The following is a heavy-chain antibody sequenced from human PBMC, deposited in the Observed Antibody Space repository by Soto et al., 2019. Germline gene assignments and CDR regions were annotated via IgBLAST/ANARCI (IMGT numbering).Heavy chain of an antibody. Sequence: GGSLRLSCAASGFTFSSYTLNWVRRAPGKGLEWVATSSDRRTGNTHYSDSVRGRFTLSRDYSRNILFLQMDSLRADDTALYYCTTWLTAHFDYWGRGTQVTLSS. V-gene: IGHV3-23*01. CDR3: TTWLTAHFDY. J-gene: IGHJ4*02. CDR1: GFTFSSYT. CDR2: SSDRRTGNT. D-gene: IGHD2-21*02.